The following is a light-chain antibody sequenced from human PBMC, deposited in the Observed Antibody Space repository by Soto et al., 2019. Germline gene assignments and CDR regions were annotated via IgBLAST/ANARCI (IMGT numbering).Light chain of an antibody. CDR2: GAS. Sequence: EIVLTQSAGTLSLSPGERATLSCRASQSVSSSYLAWYQQKPGQAPRLLIYGASSRATGIPDRFSGSGSGTDFTLTISRLEPVDFAVYYCQQYGSSLVAFGQGTKVEI. CDR3: QQYGSSLVA. J-gene: IGKJ1*01. CDR1: QSVSSSY. V-gene: IGKV3-20*01.